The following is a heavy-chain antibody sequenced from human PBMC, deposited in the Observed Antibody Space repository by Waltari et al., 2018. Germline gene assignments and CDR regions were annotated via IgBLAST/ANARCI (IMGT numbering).Heavy chain of an antibody. V-gene: IGHV3-30*03. CDR2: VTYDGSKE. J-gene: IGHJ6*02. CDR1: GLTFSAPG. Sequence: QVQLVESGGGVVQPEKSLRLSCSVSGLTFSAPGFHWVRQAPGKGLEWLAVVTYDGSKEYYAESVKGRFSISRDNSENTLYLQIHSLRPEDTAVYYCAALYTGSYYDLDVWGQGTTVTVSS. CDR3: AALYTGSYYDLDV. D-gene: IGHD1-26*01.